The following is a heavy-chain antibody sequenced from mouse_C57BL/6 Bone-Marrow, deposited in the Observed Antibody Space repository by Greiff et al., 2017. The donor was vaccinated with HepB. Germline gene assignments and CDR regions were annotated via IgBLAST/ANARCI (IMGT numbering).Heavy chain of an antibody. D-gene: IGHD1-1*01. J-gene: IGHJ2*01. V-gene: IGHV5-6*01. CDR2: ISSGGSYT. Sequence: EVHLVESGGDLVKPGGSLKLSCAASGFTFSSYGLSWVRQTPDKRLEWVATISSGGSYTYYPDSVKGRFTISRDNAKNTLYLQMSSLKSEDTAMYYCARLFTTGDYWGQGTTLTVSS. CDR3: ARLFTTGDY. CDR1: GFTFSSYG.